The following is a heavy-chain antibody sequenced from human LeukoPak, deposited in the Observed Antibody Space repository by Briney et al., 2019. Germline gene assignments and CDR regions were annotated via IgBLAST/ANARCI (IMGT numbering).Heavy chain of an antibody. Sequence: SETLSLTCAVYGGSFSDYYWSWIRQPPGKGLEWIGEINPRGSTNYSPSLKSRVIISVDTSKKQFSLKLSSVAAADTAVYFCARVGYRYVINDWSRTGLGAYPTKYYYHMDVWDKGTTVAVSS. J-gene: IGHJ6*03. D-gene: IGHD5-18*01. CDR3: ARVGYRYVINDWSRTGLGAYPTKYYYHMDV. CDR1: GGSFSDYY. V-gene: IGHV4-34*01. CDR2: INPRGST.